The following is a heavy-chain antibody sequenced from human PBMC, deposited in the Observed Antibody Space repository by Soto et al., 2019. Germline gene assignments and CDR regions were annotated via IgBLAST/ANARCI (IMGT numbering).Heavy chain of an antibody. CDR2: MKKDGSEK. CDR1: GFSFGDYW. CDR3: AKLGSGYYTGLYFDY. V-gene: IGHV3-7*03. D-gene: IGHD3-3*01. Sequence: EVQLVESGGALVQRGGSLRLSCAASGFSFGDYWMSWVRQAPGKGLEWVAHMKKDGSEKYYVDSVKGRFTVSRDNAENSLYLQVNSLRAEDTAVYYCAKLGSGYYTGLYFDYWGQGTLVTVAS. J-gene: IGHJ4*02.